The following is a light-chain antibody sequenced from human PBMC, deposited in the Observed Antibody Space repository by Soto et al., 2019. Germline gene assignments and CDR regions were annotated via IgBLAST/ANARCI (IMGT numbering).Light chain of an antibody. CDR2: AAS. J-gene: IGKJ1*01. V-gene: IGKV1-16*02. Sequence: DIQMTQSPSSLSASVGDRVAITCRASQGISNSLAWFQQQPGKAPKSLIYAASRLQSGVSSKFSGSGSGTDFTLTISSLQPEDFATYYCQQYDSNPPTFGQGTKVEIK. CDR1: QGISNS. CDR3: QQYDSNPPT.